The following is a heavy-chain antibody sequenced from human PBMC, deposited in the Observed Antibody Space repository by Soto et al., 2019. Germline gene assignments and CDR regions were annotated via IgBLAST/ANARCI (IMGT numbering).Heavy chain of an antibody. CDR2: LTWNSASI. D-gene: IGHD1-20*01. Sequence: GGSLRLSCAASGFTFNDYAMHWVRQVPGKGLEWVSGLTWNSASIGYADSVKGRFTISKDNARNSLYLQMNNLRAEDTALYYCAKGGSITGILDYWGQGTLVTVSS. V-gene: IGHV3-9*01. CDR3: AKGGSITGILDY. J-gene: IGHJ4*02. CDR1: GFTFNDYA.